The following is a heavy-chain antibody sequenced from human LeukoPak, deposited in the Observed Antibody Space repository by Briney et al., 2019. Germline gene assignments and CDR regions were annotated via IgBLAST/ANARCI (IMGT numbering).Heavy chain of an antibody. CDR2: IFYSGTT. CDR1: GGSISSNSYY. V-gene: IGHV4-39*01. J-gene: IGHJ6*02. Sequence: SETLSLTCTVSGGSISSNSYYWGWIRQPPGKGLEWIGSIFYSGTTYHNPSLKSRVTISVDTSKNQFSLKLSSVTAADTAVYYCARLVVPYGMDVWGQGTTVTVSS. CDR3: ARLVVPYGMDV. D-gene: IGHD2-2*01.